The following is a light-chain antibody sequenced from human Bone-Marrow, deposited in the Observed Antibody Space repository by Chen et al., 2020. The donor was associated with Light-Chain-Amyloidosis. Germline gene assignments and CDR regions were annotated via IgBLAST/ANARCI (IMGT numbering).Light chain of an antibody. CDR3: QSADSSGTYEVI. V-gene: IGLV3-25*03. CDR2: RDT. J-gene: IGLJ2*01. CDR1: DLPTKY. Sequence: SYELTQPPSVSVSPGQTGRITCSGDDLPTKYAYWYQQKPGQAPVLVIHRDTERPSGISERFSGSSSGTTDTLTISGVQAEDEADDHCQSADSSGTYEVIFGGGTKLTVL.